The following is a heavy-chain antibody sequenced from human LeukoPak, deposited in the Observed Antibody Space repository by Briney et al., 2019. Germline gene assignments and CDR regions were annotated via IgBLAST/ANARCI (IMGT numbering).Heavy chain of an antibody. J-gene: IGHJ3*02. CDR1: GFSFSDYF. CDR3: ARDGITMTAAAFDI. V-gene: IGHV3-48*04. Sequence: PGGSLRLSCAASGFSFSDYFMNWVRLAPGKGLEWISYISSSSTTIYYSDFAKGRFTVSRDNAKNSLYLQMNSLRAEDTAVYYCARDGITMTAAAFDIWGQGTMVTVSS. CDR2: ISSSSTTI. D-gene: IGHD3-22*01.